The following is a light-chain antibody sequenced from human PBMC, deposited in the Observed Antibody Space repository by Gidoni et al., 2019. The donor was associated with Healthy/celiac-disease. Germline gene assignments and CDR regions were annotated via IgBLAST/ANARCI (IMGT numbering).Light chain of an antibody. CDR3: QQSYSTPYT. V-gene: IGKV1-39*01. CDR2: AAS. J-gene: IGKJ2*01. Sequence: IQMTQSPSSLSASVGDRVTITCLASQSISSYLNWDQQKPWKAPKLLIYAASSLQSGVPSRFSGSGSGKDFTITISSLQPEDFATYYCQQSYSTPYTLGQGTKLEIK. CDR1: QSISSY.